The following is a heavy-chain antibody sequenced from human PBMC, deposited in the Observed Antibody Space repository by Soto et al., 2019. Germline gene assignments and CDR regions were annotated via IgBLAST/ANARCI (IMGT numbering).Heavy chain of an antibody. J-gene: IGHJ3*02. CDR3: ARHAGELSDAFDI. D-gene: IGHD3-16*02. CDR2: ISSSSSYI. CDR1: GFTFSSYS. V-gene: IGHV3-21*01. Sequence: GGSLRLSCAASGFTFSSYSMNWVRQAPGKGLEWVSYISSSSSYIYYADSVKGRFTISRDNAKNSLYLQMNSLRAEDTAVYYCARHAGELSDAFDIWGQGTMVTVSS.